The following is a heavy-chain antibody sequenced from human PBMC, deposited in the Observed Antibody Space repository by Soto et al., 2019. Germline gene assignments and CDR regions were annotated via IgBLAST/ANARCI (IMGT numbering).Heavy chain of an antibody. CDR1: GFTFISSA. D-gene: IGHD3-22*01. V-gene: IGHV1-58*01. CDR2: IVVVSGNT. Sequence: ASVKVSCKASGFTFISSAVQWVRQARGQRLEWIGWIVVVSGNTNYAQKFQERVTITRDMSTSTAYMELSSLRSEDTAVYYCAADYYDPNGYYYDYWGQGPLVTVSS. J-gene: IGHJ4*02. CDR3: AADYYDPNGYYYDY.